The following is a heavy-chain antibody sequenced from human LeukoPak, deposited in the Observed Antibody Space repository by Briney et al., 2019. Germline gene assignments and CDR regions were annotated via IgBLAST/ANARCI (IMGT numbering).Heavy chain of an antibody. Sequence: SVKVSCKASGGTFSSYAISWVRQAPGQGLEWMGGIIPIFGTANYAQKLQGRVTMTTDTSTSTAYMELRSLRSDDTAVYYCARRYCSSTSCYEGADYWGQGTLVTVSS. V-gene: IGHV1-69*05. D-gene: IGHD2-2*01. CDR1: GGTFSSYA. J-gene: IGHJ4*02. CDR2: IIPIFGTA. CDR3: ARRYCSSTSCYEGADY.